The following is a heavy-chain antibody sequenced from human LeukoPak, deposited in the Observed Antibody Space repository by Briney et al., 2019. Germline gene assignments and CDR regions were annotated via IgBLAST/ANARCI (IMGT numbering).Heavy chain of an antibody. CDR2: IYTSGST. V-gene: IGHV4-4*07. J-gene: IGHJ4*02. CDR3: AREHSSGWQITYYFDY. Sequence: SETLSLTRTVSGGSISSYYWSWIRQPAGKGLEWIGRIYTSGSTNYNPSLKSRVTMSVDTSKNQFSLKLSSVTAADTAVYYCAREHSSGWQITYYFDYWGQGTLVTVSS. D-gene: IGHD6-19*01. CDR1: GGSISSYY.